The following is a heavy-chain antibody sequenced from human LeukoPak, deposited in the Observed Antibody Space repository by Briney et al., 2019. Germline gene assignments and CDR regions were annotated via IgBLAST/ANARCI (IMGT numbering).Heavy chain of an antibody. D-gene: IGHD6-13*01. Sequence: SETLSLTCAVYGWSFSNYYWSWIRQPPGKGLEWIGEINHSGSSNYNPSLKSRVTISVDTSKNQFSLKLSSVTAADTAVYYCARVAAAYDWYFDLWGRGTLVTVSS. CDR3: ARVAAAYDWYFDL. J-gene: IGHJ2*01. CDR1: GWSFSNYY. CDR2: INHSGSS. V-gene: IGHV4-34*01.